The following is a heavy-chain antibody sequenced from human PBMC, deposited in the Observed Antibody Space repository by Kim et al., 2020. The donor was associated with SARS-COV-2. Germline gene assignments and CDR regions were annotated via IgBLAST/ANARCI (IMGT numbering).Heavy chain of an antibody. CDR3: ARAVSWRSYPREYYFDY. D-gene: IGHD1-26*01. CDR2: TYYRSKWYN. J-gene: IGHJ4*02. V-gene: IGHV6-1*01. CDR1: GDSVSSNSAA. Sequence: SQTLSLTCAISGDSVSSNSAAWNWIRQSPSRGLEWLGRTYYRSKWYNDYAVSVKSRITINPDTSKNQFSLQLNSVTPEDTAVYYCARAVSWRSYPREYYFDYWGQGTLVTVSS.